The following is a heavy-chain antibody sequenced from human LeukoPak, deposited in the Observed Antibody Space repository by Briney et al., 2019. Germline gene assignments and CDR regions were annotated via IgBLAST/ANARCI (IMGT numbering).Heavy chain of an antibody. J-gene: IGHJ4*02. CDR2: MNPNSGNT. CDR3: ARRRINRDYFDY. V-gene: IGHV1-8*01. CDR1: GYTFTSYD. D-gene: IGHD3-9*01. Sequence: VASVKVSCKASGYTFTSYDINWVRQATGQGLGWMGWMNPNSGNTGYAQKFQGRVTMTRNTSISTAYMELSSLRSEDTAVYYCARRRINRDYFDYWGQGTLVTVSS.